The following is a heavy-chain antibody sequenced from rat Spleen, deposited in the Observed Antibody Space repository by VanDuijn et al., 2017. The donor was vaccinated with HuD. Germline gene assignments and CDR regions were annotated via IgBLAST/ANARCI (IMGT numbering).Heavy chain of an antibody. Sequence: EVQLVESGGGLVQPGRSLKLSCAASGFTFSYFPMAWVRQAPKKGPEWVATISYDGSSTYYRDSVKGRFTFSRDNAKSTLYLQMDSLRSEDTATYYCTRENWVFDYWGQGVMVTVSS. CDR2: ISYDGSST. J-gene: IGHJ2*01. CDR1: GFTFSYFP. V-gene: IGHV5-29*01. D-gene: IGHD5-1*01. CDR3: TRENWVFDY.